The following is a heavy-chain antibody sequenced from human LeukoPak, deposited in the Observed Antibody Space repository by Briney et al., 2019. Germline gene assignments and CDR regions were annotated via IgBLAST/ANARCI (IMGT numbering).Heavy chain of an antibody. CDR2: IYTSGST. V-gene: IGHV4-61*02. J-gene: IGHJ5*02. CDR1: GGSISSGRYY. D-gene: IGHD6-13*01. Sequence: PSETLSLTCTVSGGSISSGRYYWSWIRQPAGKGLEWIGRIYTSGSTNYNPSLKSRVTISVDTSKNQFSLKLSSVTAADPAVYYCARSGAAAWWFDPWGQGTLVTVSS. CDR3: ARSGAAAWWFDP.